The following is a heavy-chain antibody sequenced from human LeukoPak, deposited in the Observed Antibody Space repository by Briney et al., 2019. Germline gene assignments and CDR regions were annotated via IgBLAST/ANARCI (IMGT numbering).Heavy chain of an antibody. CDR1: GGTFSSYT. J-gene: IGHJ4*02. CDR3: ARGQSGWKEFDY. CDR2: IIPILGIA. D-gene: IGHD1-1*01. Sequence: SVKVSCKASGGTFSSYTISWVRQAPGQGLEWMGRIIPILGIANYAQKFQGRVTITADKSTSTAYMELSSLRSEDTAVHYCARGQSGWKEFDYWGQGTLVTVSS. V-gene: IGHV1-69*02.